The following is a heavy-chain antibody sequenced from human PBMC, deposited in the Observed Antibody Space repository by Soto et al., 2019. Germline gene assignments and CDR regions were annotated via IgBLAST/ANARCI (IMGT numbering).Heavy chain of an antibody. Sequence: GGSLRLSCAASGFTFSSYSMNWVRRAPGKGLEWVSYISSSSSTIYYADSVKGRFTISRDNAKNSLYLQMNSLRAEDTAVYYCASLSRLFTLWGQGTLVTVSS. D-gene: IGHD2-21*01. CDR3: ASLSRLFTL. J-gene: IGHJ1*01. V-gene: IGHV3-48*01. CDR1: GFTFSSYS. CDR2: ISSSSSTI.